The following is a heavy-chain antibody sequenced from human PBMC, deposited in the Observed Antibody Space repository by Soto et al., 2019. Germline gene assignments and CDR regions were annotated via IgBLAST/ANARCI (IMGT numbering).Heavy chain of an antibody. J-gene: IGHJ4*02. V-gene: IGHV1-69*06. CDR1: GGTFSSYA. D-gene: IGHD6-19*01. CDR2: IIPIFGTA. CDR3: AKDLWQWLALDY. Sequence: KVSCKASGGTFSSYAISWVRQAPGQGLEWMGGIIPIFGTANYAQKFQGRVTITADNSKNTLYLQMNSLRAEDTAVYYCAKDLWQWLALDYWGQGTLVTVSS.